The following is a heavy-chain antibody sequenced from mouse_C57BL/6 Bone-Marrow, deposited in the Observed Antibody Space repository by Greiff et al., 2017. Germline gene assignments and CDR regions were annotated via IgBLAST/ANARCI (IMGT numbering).Heavy chain of an antibody. CDR3: ARSGSYSNYFAWFAY. CDR1: GYTFTSYG. V-gene: IGHV1-81*01. D-gene: IGHD2-5*01. J-gene: IGHJ3*01. CDR2: IYPRSGNT. Sequence: QVQLQQSGAELARPGASVKLSCKASGYTFTSYGISWVKQRTGQGLEWIGEIYPRSGNTYYNEKFKGKATLTADKSYSTAYMELRSLTSEDSAVYFCARSGSYSNYFAWFAYWGQGGLVGVSA.